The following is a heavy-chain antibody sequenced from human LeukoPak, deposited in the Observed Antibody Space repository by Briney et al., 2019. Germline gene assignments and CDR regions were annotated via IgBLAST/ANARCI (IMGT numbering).Heavy chain of an antibody. CDR3: ARGLGYYYDSSGENWFDP. CDR1: GFTFSSYW. Sequence: GGSLRLSCAASGFTFSSYWMHWVRQAPGKGLVWVSRINSDGSSTSYADSMKGRFTISSDNAKNTLYLQMNSLRAEDTAVYYCARGLGYYYDSSGENWFDPWGQGTLVTVSS. V-gene: IGHV3-74*01. CDR2: INSDGSST. J-gene: IGHJ5*02. D-gene: IGHD3-22*01.